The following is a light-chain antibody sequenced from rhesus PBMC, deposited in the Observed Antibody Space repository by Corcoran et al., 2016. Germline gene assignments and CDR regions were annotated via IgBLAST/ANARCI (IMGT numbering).Light chain of an antibody. CDR3: QHSYRIPPWT. CDR1: ESVNNY. CDR2: AAS. V-gene: IGKV1-74*01. Sequence: DIQMTQSPSSLSASVGDRVTITCRASESVNNYLHWYQQKPGKVPNLLIYAASTLQSGVPSRFSGSGSGTDYTVTISSLQPEDVATCYCQHSYRIPPWTFGQGTKVEIK. J-gene: IGKJ1*01.